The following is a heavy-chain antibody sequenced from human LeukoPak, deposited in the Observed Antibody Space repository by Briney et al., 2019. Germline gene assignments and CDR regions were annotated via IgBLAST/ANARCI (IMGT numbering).Heavy chain of an antibody. CDR3: AKANWVSNADAVW. V-gene: IGHV3-23*01. J-gene: IGHJ4*02. D-gene: IGHD1-1*01. CDR1: GFTFSSYE. Sequence: GGSLRLSCAASGFTFSSYEMNWVRQAPARGPEWVSSIRGGGDTFYADSVKGRFTLSRDDSRNTVYLQLNNLRVEDTAIYYCAKANWVSNADAVWWGQGTQVTVSS. CDR2: IRGGGDT.